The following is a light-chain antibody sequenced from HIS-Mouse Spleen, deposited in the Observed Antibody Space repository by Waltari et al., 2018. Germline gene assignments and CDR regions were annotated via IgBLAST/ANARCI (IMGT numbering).Light chain of an antibody. CDR3: CSYAGSSTWV. Sequence: QSALTQPASVSGSPGQSITISCPGTSSDVGSYNLVSGYQQHPGKAPKLMIYEGSKRPSGVSNRFSGSKSGNTASLTISGLQAEDEADYYCCSYAGSSTWVFGGGTKLTVL. J-gene: IGLJ3*02. CDR1: SSDVGSYNL. CDR2: EGS. V-gene: IGLV2-23*01.